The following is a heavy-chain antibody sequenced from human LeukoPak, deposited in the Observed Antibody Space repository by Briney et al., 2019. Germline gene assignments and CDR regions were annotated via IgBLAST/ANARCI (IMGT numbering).Heavy chain of an antibody. Sequence: GGSLRLSCAASGFTFASYAMSWFRQAPGKGLEWVSSISGSGGNTYYIDSVKGRFTISRDNSKNTLYLQMNSLRAEDTAVYYCASSYYYDSSGPNPVDAFDIWGQGTMVTVSS. CDR1: GFTFASYA. CDR3: ASSYYYDSSGPNPVDAFDI. J-gene: IGHJ3*02. V-gene: IGHV3-23*01. CDR2: ISGSGGNT. D-gene: IGHD3-22*01.